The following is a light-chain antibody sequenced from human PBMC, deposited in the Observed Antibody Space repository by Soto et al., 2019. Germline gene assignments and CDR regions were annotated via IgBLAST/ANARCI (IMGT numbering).Light chain of an antibody. J-gene: IGKJ4*01. CDR3: QQYDERPPNLS. V-gene: IGKV3D-15*03. Sequence: EIVMTQSPATLSVSPGERATLSCRASQSVSTNLAWYQQKPGQAPRLLIYAASVRATGIPARFSGSGSGTEFTLTISILQAEYFAVYFCQQYDERPPNLSFVGGTKVEVK. CDR2: AAS. CDR1: QSVSTN.